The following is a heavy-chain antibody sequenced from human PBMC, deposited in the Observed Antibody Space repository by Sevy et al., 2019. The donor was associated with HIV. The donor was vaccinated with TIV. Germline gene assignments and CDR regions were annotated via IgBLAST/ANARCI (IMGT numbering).Heavy chain of an antibody. CDR2: LSGSGGST. Sequence: GGSLRLPCAASGFTFSSYAMSWVRQAPGKGLQWVSALSGSGGSTYYADSVKGRLTISRDNSKNTLYLQMNSLRAEDTDVYYCAKGANSGSSSYYYYYMDVWGKRTTVTVSS. CDR1: GFTFSSYA. V-gene: IGHV3-23*01. J-gene: IGHJ6*03. D-gene: IGHD1-26*01. CDR3: AKGANSGSSSYYYYYMDV.